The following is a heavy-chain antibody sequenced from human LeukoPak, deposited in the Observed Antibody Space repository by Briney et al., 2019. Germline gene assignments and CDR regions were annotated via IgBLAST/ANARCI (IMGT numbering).Heavy chain of an antibody. CDR1: GYTFTSYY. CDR2: INPSGGST. V-gene: IGHV1-46*01. CDR3: ARDQKQWLVRGWFDP. D-gene: IGHD6-19*01. Sequence: ASVKVSCKASGYTFTSYYMHWVRQAPGQGLEWMGIINPSGGSTSYAQKFQGRVTMTRDMSTSTVYMELSSLRSEDTAVYYCARDQKQWLVRGWFDPWGQGTLVTVSS. J-gene: IGHJ5*02.